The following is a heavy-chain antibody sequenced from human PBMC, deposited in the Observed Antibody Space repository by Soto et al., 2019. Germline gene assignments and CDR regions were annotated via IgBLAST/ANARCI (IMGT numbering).Heavy chain of an antibody. CDR1: GFTFSSYS. J-gene: IGHJ6*02. CDR3: ARVGRGVYGMDV. CDR2: ITSDSSTI. Sequence: EVQLVESGGGLVQPGGSLRLSCAASGFTFSSYSINWVRQAPGKGLEWFSYITSDSSTISYADSVKGRFTVSRDNAKNSLYLQMNSLSAEEPAVYYCARVGRGVYGMDVWGQGTSVTVSS. D-gene: IGHD2-8*01. V-gene: IGHV3-48*01.